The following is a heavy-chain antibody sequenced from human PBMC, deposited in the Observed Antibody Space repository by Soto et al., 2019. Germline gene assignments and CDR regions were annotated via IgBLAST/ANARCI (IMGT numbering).Heavy chain of an antibody. J-gene: IGHJ4*02. V-gene: IGHV3-33*01. D-gene: IGHD3-10*01. Sequence: QVQLVESGGGVVQPGRSLRLSCAASGVNFSTYGMHWVRQAPGKGLVWVAVIYYDGSKSYYADSVEGRFTISRDNSRNTLYLQMNSLRAEDTAVYYCGRGVRGVIVHWGQGTLVTVSS. CDR1: GVNFSTYG. CDR2: IYYDGSKS. CDR3: GRGVRGVIVH.